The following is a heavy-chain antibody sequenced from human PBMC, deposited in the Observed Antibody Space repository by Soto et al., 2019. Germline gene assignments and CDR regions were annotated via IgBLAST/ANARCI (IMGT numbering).Heavy chain of an antibody. D-gene: IGHD1-26*01. CDR3: ARAVVGATTFDY. Sequence: SETLSLTCAVSGYSISSGYYWGWIRQPPGKGLEWIGSIYHSGSTYYNPSLKSRVTISVDMSKNQFSLKLSSVTAADTAVYYCARAVVGATTFDYWGQGTLVIVSS. CDR2: IYHSGST. CDR1: GYSISSGYY. V-gene: IGHV4-38-2*01. J-gene: IGHJ4*02.